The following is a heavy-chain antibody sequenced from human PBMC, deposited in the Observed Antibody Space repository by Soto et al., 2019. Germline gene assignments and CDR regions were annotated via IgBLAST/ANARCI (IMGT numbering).Heavy chain of an antibody. CDR2: IDNSGGIT. V-gene: IGHV3-23*05. CDR1: RFTISGHA. CDR3: AHSDSSGWNWFDP. Sequence: PXXSLRLSFAASRFTISGHAMHWVPQAPGKGLEWVSTIDNSGGITYYADSVKSRLTITKDTSKNQVVLTMTNMDSVDTATYYCAHSDSSGWNWFDPWGQGTLVTVSS. D-gene: IGHD6-19*01. J-gene: IGHJ5*02.